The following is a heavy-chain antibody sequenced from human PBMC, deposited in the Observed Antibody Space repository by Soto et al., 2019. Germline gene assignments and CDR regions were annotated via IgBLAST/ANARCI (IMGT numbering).Heavy chain of an antibody. CDR3: ARDPELDGYLRGSPDY. J-gene: IGHJ4*02. Sequence: GGSLRLSCAASGFTFSSYGMHWVRQAPGKGLEWVAVIWYDGSNKYYADSVKGRFTISRDNSKNTLYLQMNSLRAEDTAVYYCARDPELDGYLRGSPDYWGQGTLVTVSS. V-gene: IGHV3-33*01. CDR2: IWYDGSNK. CDR1: GFTFSSYG. D-gene: IGHD5-12*01.